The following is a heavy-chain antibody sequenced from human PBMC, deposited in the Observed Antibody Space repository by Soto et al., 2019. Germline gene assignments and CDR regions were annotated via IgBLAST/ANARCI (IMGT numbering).Heavy chain of an antibody. CDR3: ASVVVVAASFYYGMDV. D-gene: IGHD2-15*01. J-gene: IGHJ6*02. Sequence: ASLKVSCKASGGTFSSYAISWVRQAPGQGLEWMGGIIPIFGTANYAQKFQGRVTITADKSTSTAYMELSSLRSEDTAVYYCASVVVVAASFYYGMDVWGQGXTVTVYS. CDR2: IIPIFGTA. CDR1: GGTFSSYA. V-gene: IGHV1-69*06.